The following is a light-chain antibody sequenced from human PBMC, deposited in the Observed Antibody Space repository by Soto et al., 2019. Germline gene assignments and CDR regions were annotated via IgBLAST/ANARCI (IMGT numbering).Light chain of an antibody. CDR1: SSDFGGYNY. Sequence: QSVLTQPASVSGSPGPSITISCTRTSSDFGGYNYVSWYQQHPGKAPKLMIYDVSNRPSGVSNRFSGSKSGNTASLTISGLQAEDEADYYCSSYTSSSTLYVFGTGTKVTVL. V-gene: IGLV2-14*01. CDR3: SSYTSSSTLYV. J-gene: IGLJ1*01. CDR2: DVS.